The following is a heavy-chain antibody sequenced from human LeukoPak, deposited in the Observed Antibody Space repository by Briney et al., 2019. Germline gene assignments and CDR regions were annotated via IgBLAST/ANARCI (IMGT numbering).Heavy chain of an antibody. Sequence: SETLSRTCAGYGGSFSGYYWGWIRQPPGKGLEWMVEINHSGSTNYNPSLKSRVTISVVTSKIQFSLKLSSVTAADTAVYYCARGLGAAARLYTGFDPWGQGTLVTVSS. J-gene: IGHJ5*02. CDR2: INHSGST. V-gene: IGHV4-34*01. D-gene: IGHD6-13*01. CDR1: GGSFSGYY. CDR3: ARGLGAAARLYTGFDP.